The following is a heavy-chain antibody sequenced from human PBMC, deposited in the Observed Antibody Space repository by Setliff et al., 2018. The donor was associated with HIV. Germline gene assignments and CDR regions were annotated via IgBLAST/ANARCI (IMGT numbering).Heavy chain of an antibody. V-gene: IGHV1-18*01. J-gene: IGHJ4*02. Sequence: GASVKVSCKASGYTFTSYGISWVRQAPGQGLEWMGWISAYNGNTNYAQKLQGRVTMTTDTSTSTADMELRSLRSDDTAVYYCARGSDILTGYPYFDYWGQGTLVTVSS. CDR1: GYTFTSYG. CDR2: ISAYNGNT. D-gene: IGHD3-9*01. CDR3: ARGSDILTGYPYFDY.